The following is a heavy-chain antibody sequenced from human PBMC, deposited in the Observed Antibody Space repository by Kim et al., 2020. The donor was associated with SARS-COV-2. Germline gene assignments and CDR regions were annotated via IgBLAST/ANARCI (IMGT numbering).Heavy chain of an antibody. V-gene: IGHV3-21*01. Sequence: GGSLRLSCAASGFTFSSYSMNWVRQAPGKGLEWVSSISSRSSYIYYADSLKGRFTISRDNAKNSLYLQMNSLRAEDTAVYYCARPPDYDSSGWGQGTLVTVPS. CDR3: ARPPDYDSSG. CDR2: ISSRSSYI. J-gene: IGHJ4*02. CDR1: GFTFSSYS. D-gene: IGHD3-22*01.